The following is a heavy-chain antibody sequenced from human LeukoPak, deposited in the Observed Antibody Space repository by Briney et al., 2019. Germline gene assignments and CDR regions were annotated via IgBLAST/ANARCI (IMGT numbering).Heavy chain of an antibody. V-gene: IGHV4-38-2*02. D-gene: IGHD3-22*01. CDR3: ARNYYDSSGYYYGLPFDY. Sequence: SETLSLTCTVSGYSISSGYYWGWIRQPPGKGLEWIGSIYYSGSTYYNPSLKSRVTISVDTSKNQFSLKPSSVTAADTAVYYCARNYYDSSGYYYGLPFDYWGQGTLVTVSS. CDR1: GYSISSGYY. J-gene: IGHJ4*02. CDR2: IYYSGST.